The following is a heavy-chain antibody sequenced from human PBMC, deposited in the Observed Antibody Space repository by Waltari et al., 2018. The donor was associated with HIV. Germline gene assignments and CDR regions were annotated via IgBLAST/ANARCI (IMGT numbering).Heavy chain of an antibody. CDR2: MKQDGRGK. CDR1: GFTFSPYG. V-gene: IGHV3-7*01. D-gene: IGHD3-3*01. J-gene: IGHJ6*02. CDR3: AIGLKDYDFWSPVDV. Sequence: EVQLVESGGGLVQPGGSLRLSCAASGFTFSPYGMTWVHQAPGKRVGELDNMKQDGRGKYYAAAVKDRFTTTSDDNKKSLFLQMSSLRAEDTAVYYYAIGLKDYDFWSPVDVWGQGTTVTVSS.